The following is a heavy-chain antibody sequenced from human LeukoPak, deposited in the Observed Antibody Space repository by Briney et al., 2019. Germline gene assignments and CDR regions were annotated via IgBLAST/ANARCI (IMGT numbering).Heavy chain of an antibody. CDR2: ISYDGSNK. D-gene: IGHD3-10*01. CDR3: AKEYHYWATMFDY. V-gene: IGHV3-30*18. J-gene: IGHJ4*02. Sequence: PGRSLRLSCAASGSTFSSYGMHWVRQAPGKGLEWVAVISYDGSNKYYADSVKGRFTISRDNSKNTLYLQMNSLRAEDTAVYYCAKEYHYWATMFDYWGQGTLVTVSS. CDR1: GSTFSSYG.